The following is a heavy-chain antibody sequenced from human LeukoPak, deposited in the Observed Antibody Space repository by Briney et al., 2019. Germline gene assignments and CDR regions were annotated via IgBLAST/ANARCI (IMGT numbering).Heavy chain of an antibody. V-gene: IGHV4-39*01. Sequence: SETLSLTCTVSGGSISSSSYYWGWIRQPPGKGLEWIGSIYYSGSTYDNPSLKSRVTISVDTSKNQFSLKRSSVPAADTAVSYCASPDTQDWGQGTLVTVSS. CDR1: GGSISSSSYY. J-gene: IGHJ4*02. CDR2: IYYSGST. CDR3: ASPDTQD.